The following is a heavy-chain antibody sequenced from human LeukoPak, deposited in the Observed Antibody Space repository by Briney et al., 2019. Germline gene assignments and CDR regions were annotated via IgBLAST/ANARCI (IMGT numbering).Heavy chain of an antibody. CDR1: GFTFSTYA. D-gene: IGHD6-13*01. V-gene: IGHV3-64*01. CDR2: ISSDGGST. Sequence: GGSLGLSCAASGFTFSTYAMHWVRQAPGKGLEYISAISSDGGSTYYANSVKGRFTISRDNSKNTLYLQMGSLRAEDMAVYYCARCTAAAGTSCVYYFDFWGQGTLVTVSS. CDR3: ARCTAAAGTSCVYYFDF. J-gene: IGHJ4*02.